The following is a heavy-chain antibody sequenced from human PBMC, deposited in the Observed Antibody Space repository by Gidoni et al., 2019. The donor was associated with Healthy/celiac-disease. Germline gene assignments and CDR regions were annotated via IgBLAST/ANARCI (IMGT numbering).Heavy chain of an antibody. CDR1: GFPFRSPD. CDR3: ARDYGGQLAIPYYYYYGMDV. D-gene: IGHD3-16*01. CDR2: ISSSGSTI. J-gene: IGHJ6*02. Sequence: QVQLVESGGGLVKPGGSLRLPCAAFGFPFRSPDMTWIRQAPGKGLEGVSYISSSGSTIYYAGAVKGRFTISRDNAKNSLYLQMNSLRAEDTAVYYCARDYGGQLAIPYYYYYGMDVWGQGTTVTVSS. V-gene: IGHV3-11*01.